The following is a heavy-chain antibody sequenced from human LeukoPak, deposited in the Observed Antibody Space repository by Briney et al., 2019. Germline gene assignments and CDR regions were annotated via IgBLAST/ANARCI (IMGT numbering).Heavy chain of an antibody. V-gene: IGHV4-59*11. Sequence: SQTLSLTCSVSGGSINSHYWSWIRQPPGKRLEWIGYIFNTGNTNYNPSLASRVTMSVDTSRAQFFLRLSPVTAADTAIYYCASRPADTTWYGVFDYWSQGTLVTVSS. D-gene: IGHD3-10*01. J-gene: IGHJ4*02. CDR2: IFNTGNT. CDR1: GGSINSHY. CDR3: ASRPADTTWYGVFDY.